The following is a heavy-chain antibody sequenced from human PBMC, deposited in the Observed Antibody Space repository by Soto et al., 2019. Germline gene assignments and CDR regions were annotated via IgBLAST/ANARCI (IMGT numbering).Heavy chain of an antibody. CDR3: GAYRRDGYNYFDH. CDR1: GFTFTGSA. D-gene: IGHD2-21*01. J-gene: IGHJ4*01. CDR2: IVVGSGNT. V-gene: IGHV1-58*01. Sequence: ASVKVSCKASGFTFTGSAVQWVRQARGQRLEWIGWIVVGSGNTNYAQKFQERVTITRDMSTSTAYLELSGLRSEDTAVYCCGAYRRDGYNYFDHWGQGTLVTVSS.